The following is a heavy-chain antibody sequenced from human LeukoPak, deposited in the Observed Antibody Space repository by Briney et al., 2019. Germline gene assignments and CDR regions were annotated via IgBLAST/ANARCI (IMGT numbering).Heavy chain of an antibody. Sequence: GSLRLSCAASGFTFSSYAMSWVRQAPGKGLEWVSAISGSGGSTYYADSVKGRFTISRDNSKNTLYLQMNSLRAEDTAVYYCAKDPAWGSSNRYGPSYSFDYWGQGTLVTVSS. CDR2: ISGSGGST. CDR1: GFTFSSYA. CDR3: AKDPAWGSSNRYGPSYSFDY. V-gene: IGHV3-23*01. D-gene: IGHD6-13*01. J-gene: IGHJ4*02.